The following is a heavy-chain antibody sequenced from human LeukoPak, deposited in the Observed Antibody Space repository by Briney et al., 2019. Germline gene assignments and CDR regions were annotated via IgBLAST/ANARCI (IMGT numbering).Heavy chain of an antibody. CDR3: ARTSIPPYYYGMDV. D-gene: IGHD2-21*01. Sequence: ASVKVSCKASGYTFTGYYMHWVRQAPGQGLEWMGWINPNSGGTNYAQKFQGRVTMTRDTSISTAYMELSRLRSDDTAVYYCARTSIPPYYYGMDVWGQGTTVTVSS. CDR2: INPNSGGT. V-gene: IGHV1-2*02. J-gene: IGHJ6*02. CDR1: GYTFTGYY.